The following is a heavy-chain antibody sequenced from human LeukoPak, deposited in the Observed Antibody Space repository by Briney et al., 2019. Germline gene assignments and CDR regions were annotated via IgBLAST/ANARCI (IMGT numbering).Heavy chain of an antibody. J-gene: IGHJ3*02. Sequence: GESLKISCKGSGYRFTSYWIGWVRQMPGKGLEWMGIIYPADSDTTYSPSSQGQVTISADKSITTAYLQWNSLKASDTAMYYCARGRYYYDSSGHDAFDIWGQGTMVTVSS. CDR3: ARGRYYYDSSGHDAFDI. V-gene: IGHV5-51*01. CDR2: IYPADSDT. CDR1: GYRFTSYW. D-gene: IGHD3-22*01.